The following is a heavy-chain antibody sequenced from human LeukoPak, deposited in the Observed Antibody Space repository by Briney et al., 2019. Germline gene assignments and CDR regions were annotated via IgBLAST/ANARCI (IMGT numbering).Heavy chain of an antibody. CDR2: ISSSSNYI. CDR1: GFTFGAYN. V-gene: IGHV3-21*01. Sequence: NAGGSLRLSCVTSGFTFGAYNMNWVRQAPGKGLEWVSCISSSSNYIYYADSVKGRFTISRDNAKNSLYLQMNSLRAEDTAVYYCARDEGVSFDYWGQGTLVTVSS. CDR3: ARDEGVSFDY. J-gene: IGHJ4*02.